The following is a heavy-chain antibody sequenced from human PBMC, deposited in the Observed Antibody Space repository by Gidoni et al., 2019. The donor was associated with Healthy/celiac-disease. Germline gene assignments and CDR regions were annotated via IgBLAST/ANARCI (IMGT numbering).Heavy chain of an antibody. Sequence: QVQLVESGGGVVQPGRSLRLSCAASGFTFSSYGMHWVRQAPGKGLEWVAVIWYDGSNKYYADSVKGRFTISRDNSKNTLYLQMNSLRAEDTAVYYCARAGYCSSTSCGMDVWGQGTTVTVSS. V-gene: IGHV3-33*01. CDR2: IWYDGSNK. CDR3: ARAGYCSSTSCGMDV. J-gene: IGHJ6*02. D-gene: IGHD2-2*03. CDR1: GFTFSSYG.